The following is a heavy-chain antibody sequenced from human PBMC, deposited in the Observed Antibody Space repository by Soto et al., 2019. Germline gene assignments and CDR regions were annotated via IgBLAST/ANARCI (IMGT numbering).Heavy chain of an antibody. CDR1: GGSISSYY. CDR2: IYYSGST. V-gene: IGHV4-59*08. D-gene: IGHD1-1*01. CDR3: ARHLRRDGYNYYFDY. J-gene: IGHJ4*02. Sequence: QVQLQESGPGLVKPSETLSLTCTVSGGSISSYYWSWIRQPPGKGLEWIGYIYYSGSTNYNPSLKRRVTISVDPSNNQFSLRLSSVTAADTAVYYCARHLRRDGYNYYFDYWGQGTLVTVSS.